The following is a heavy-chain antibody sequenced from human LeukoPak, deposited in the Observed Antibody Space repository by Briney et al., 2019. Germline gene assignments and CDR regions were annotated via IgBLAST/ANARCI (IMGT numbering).Heavy chain of an antibody. D-gene: IGHD2-15*01. CDR3: VVGGSPGY. CDR2: ISTDGYTT. V-gene: IGHV3-74*01. CDR1: GLAFSAYK. J-gene: IGHJ4*02. Sequence: AGGSLSLSCAASGLAFSAYKMHWVRQAPRKGLVWVSRISTDGYTTDYADFVQGRFTASRDNTKNTWSLEMNSLRAEDTAVYYCVVGGSPGYWGQGTLVTVSS.